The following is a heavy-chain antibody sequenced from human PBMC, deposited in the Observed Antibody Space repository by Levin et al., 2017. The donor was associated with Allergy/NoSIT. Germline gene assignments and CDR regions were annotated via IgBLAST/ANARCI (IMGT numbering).Heavy chain of an antibody. V-gene: IGHV3-23*01. Sequence: HAGGSLRLSCAASGFTFSTYAMTWVRQAPGKGLEWVSTIRGSDSNTYYVDSVKGRFTISRDNSKNTMYLQMNSLRADDTAVYYCAKGGSSGNYYSFHNWGQGTLVTVSS. CDR1: GFTFSTYA. CDR3: AKGGSSGNYYSFHN. D-gene: IGHD1-26*01. J-gene: IGHJ4*02. CDR2: IRGSDSNT.